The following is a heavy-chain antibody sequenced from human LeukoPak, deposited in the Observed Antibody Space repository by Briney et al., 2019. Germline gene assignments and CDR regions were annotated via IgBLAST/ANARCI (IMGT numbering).Heavy chain of an antibody. CDR2: IIPIFGTA. J-gene: IGHJ4*02. D-gene: IGHD3-10*01. V-gene: IGHV1-69*13. CDR1: GGTFSSYA. CDR3: ARVDGSGSYYNGIDY. Sequence: ASVKVSCKASGGTFSSYAISWVRQAPGQGLEWMGRIIPIFGTANYAQKFQGRVTITADESTSTAYMELSSLRSEDTAVYYCARVDGSGSYYNGIDYWGQGTLVTVSS.